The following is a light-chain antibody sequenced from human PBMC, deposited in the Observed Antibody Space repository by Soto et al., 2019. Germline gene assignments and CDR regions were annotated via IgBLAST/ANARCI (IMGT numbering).Light chain of an antibody. V-gene: IGKV3-20*01. CDR2: GAS. CDR1: QFLSSY. Sequence: ELVLTPSPATLSLSPGERSTLSCRASQFLSSYLAWYQQKPGQAPRLPIYGASTRATGIPARFSGSRSGTEFTLTISRLEPEDFALYYCQQYGSSAPITFGQGTRLEI. J-gene: IGKJ5*01. CDR3: QQYGSSAPIT.